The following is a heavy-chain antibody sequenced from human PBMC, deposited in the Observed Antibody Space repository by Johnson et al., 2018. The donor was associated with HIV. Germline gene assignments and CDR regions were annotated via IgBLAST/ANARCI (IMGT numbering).Heavy chain of an antibody. CDR1: GFTFSSYS. CDR3: ARYEVSSGYYYTPFVDAFDI. D-gene: IGHD3-22*01. V-gene: IGHV3-30-3*01. CDR2: ISFDGYNK. J-gene: IGHJ3*02. Sequence: QMQLVESGGGAVQPGRSLRLSCAASGFTFSSYSVHWVRQAPGKGLEWVAVISFDGYNKYYADSVKGRFTISSDRSEKTLYLQMNSLRPEDTAVYYCARYEVSSGYYYTPFVDAFDIWGQGTMVTVSS.